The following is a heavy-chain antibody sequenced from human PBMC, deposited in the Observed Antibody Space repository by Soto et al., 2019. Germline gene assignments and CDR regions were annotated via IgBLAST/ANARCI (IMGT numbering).Heavy chain of an antibody. V-gene: IGHV4-39*01. Sequence: SETLSLTCSVSGDSIGSSTNHWGWIRQPPGKGLEWIGTIYHSGNTYYNPTLKSRVAISVDMSKNQFSLRLNSVTAADTAVYYCARHEWLQLWLVTEYWGQGALVTVSS. D-gene: IGHD5-18*01. CDR1: GDSIGSSTNH. CDR3: ARHEWLQLWLVTEY. CDR2: IYHSGNT. J-gene: IGHJ4*02.